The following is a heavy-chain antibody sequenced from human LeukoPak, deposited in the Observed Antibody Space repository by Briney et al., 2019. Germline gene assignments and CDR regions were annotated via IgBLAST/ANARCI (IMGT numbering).Heavy chain of an antibody. CDR2: IWYDGSNK. CDR1: GFTFSSYG. D-gene: IGHD6-13*01. CDR3: AKDIRIAAAGLDY. J-gene: IGHJ4*02. V-gene: IGHV3-33*06. Sequence: GGSLRLSCAASGFTFSSYGMHWVRQAPGKGLEWVAVIWYDGSNKYYADSVKGRFTISRDNSKNTLYLQMNSLRAEDAAVYYCAKDIRIAAAGLDYWGQGTLVTVSS.